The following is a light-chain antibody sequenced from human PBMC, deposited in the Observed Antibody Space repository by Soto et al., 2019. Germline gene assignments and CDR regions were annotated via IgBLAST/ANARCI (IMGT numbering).Light chain of an antibody. CDR1: NSDVGAYNS. CDR2: KGT. V-gene: IGLV2-23*01. J-gene: IGLJ1*01. Sequence: QSVLAQPASVSGSPGQSITISCTGTNSDVGAYNSVPWYQQHPHRAPQVIIYKGTQRPSGVSNRFSGSTSGNAASLTISALQADDEADYFCCSSAPESTYVFGTGTKVTVL. CDR3: CSSAPESTYV.